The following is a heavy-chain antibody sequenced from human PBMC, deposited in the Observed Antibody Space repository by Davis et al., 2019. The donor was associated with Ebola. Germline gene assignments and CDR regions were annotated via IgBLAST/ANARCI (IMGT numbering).Heavy chain of an antibody. D-gene: IGHD4-17*01. CDR3: AHKAYGSLANWFGP. Sequence: SGPTLVTPTQTLTLTCSFSGFSLSTTGLGVGWIRQPPGKALEWLAFIYWDDDKRYSPSLRSRLTISKDTSKNQVVLTMTNMDPLDTATYYCAHKAYGSLANWFGPWGQGTLVTVSS. CDR2: IYWDDDK. CDR1: GFSLSTTGLG. J-gene: IGHJ5*02. V-gene: IGHV2-5*02.